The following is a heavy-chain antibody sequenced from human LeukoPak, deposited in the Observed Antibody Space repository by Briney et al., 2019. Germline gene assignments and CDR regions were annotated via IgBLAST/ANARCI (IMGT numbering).Heavy chain of an antibody. CDR2: IYYSGST. CDR3: ARAGLGSSDAFDI. J-gene: IGHJ3*02. CDR1: GGSISSGGYY. D-gene: IGHD6-13*01. Sequence: SSETLSLTCTVSGGSISSGGYYWSWIRQHPGKGLEWIGYIYYSGSTYYNPSLKSRVTISVDTSKNQFSLKLSSVTAADTAVYYCARAGLGSSDAFDIWGQGTMVTVSS. V-gene: IGHV4-31*03.